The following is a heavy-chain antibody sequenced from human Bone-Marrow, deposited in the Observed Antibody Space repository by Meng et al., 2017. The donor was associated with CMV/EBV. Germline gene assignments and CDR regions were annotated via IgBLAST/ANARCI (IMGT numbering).Heavy chain of an antibody. CDR1: GGPISSSSYY. V-gene: IGHV4-39*01. J-gene: IGHJ4*02. CDR3: ARLHYDFWSGYGYYFDY. D-gene: IGHD3-3*01. Sequence: GSLRLSCTVSGGPISSSSYYWGWIRQPPGKGLEWIGSIYYSGSTYYNPSLKSRVTISVDTSKNQFSLKLSSVTAADTAVYYCARLHYDFWSGYGYYFDYWGQGTLVTVSS. CDR2: IYYSGST.